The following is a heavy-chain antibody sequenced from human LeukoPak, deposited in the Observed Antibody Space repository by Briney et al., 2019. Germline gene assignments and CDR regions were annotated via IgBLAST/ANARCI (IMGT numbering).Heavy chain of an antibody. CDR1: GGSISSYY. D-gene: IGHD5-24*01. CDR2: IYYSGST. J-gene: IGHJ3*02. V-gene: IGHV4-59*01. CDR3: ARDLRRDGYNSVAFDI. Sequence: SETLSLTCTVSGGSISSYYWSWIRQPPGKGLEWIGNIYYSGSTNYNPSLKSRVTISVDTSKNQFSLKLSSVTAADTAVYYCARDLRRDGYNSVAFDIWGQGTMVTVSS.